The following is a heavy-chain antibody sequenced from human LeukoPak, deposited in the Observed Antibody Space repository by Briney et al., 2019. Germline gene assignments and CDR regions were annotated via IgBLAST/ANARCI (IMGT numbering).Heavy chain of an antibody. V-gene: IGHV1-46*01. Sequence: GASVKVSCKASGYTFTSYAVHWVRQAPGQGLEWMGIVHPSAGSTSYSQKFQGRVTMTTDTSTSTVYMEVSSLRSEDTAVYYCARGHGSGSTIYFDPWGQGTLVTVSS. CDR2: VHPSAGST. CDR1: GYTFTSYA. CDR3: ARGHGSGSTIYFDP. D-gene: IGHD3-10*01. J-gene: IGHJ5*02.